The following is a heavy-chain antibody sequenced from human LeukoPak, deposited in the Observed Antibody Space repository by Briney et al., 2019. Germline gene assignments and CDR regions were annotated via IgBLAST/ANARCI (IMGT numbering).Heavy chain of an antibody. CDR2: IYYSGST. V-gene: IGHV4-59*12. D-gene: IGHD3-22*01. CDR1: GGSISSYY. Sequence: SETLSLTCAVSGGSISSYYWSWIRQPPGKGLEWIGYIYYSGSTNYNPSLKSRVTISVDKSKNQFSLKLSSVTAADTAVYYCARGLDSSGYYSSGWFDPWGQGTLVTVSS. J-gene: IGHJ5*02. CDR3: ARGLDSSGYYSSGWFDP.